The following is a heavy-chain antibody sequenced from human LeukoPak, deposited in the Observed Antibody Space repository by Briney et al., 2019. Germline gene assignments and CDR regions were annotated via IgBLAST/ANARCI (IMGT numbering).Heavy chain of an antibody. Sequence: GGSLRLSCAASGFTFRSYWMHWVRQAPGKGLVWVSRINSDGSGSSYADSVKGRFTISRDNAKNTLYLQMNSLRAEDTAVYYCARDQGYYYDSSVQNDAFDIWGRGTMVTVSS. CDR1: GFTFRSYW. CDR3: ARDQGYYYDSSVQNDAFDI. CDR2: INSDGSGS. J-gene: IGHJ3*02. D-gene: IGHD3-22*01. V-gene: IGHV3-74*01.